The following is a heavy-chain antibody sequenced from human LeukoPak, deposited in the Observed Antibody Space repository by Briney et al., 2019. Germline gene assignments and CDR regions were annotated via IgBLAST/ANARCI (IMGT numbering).Heavy chain of an antibody. J-gene: IGHJ6*02. Sequence: SGTLSLTCAVSGGSISSSNWWSWVRQPPGKGLEWIGEIYHSGSTNYNPSLKSRVTISVDTSKNQFSLKLSSVTAADTAVYYCARLDYYDYSDYEGLDVWGQGTTVTVSS. CDR3: ARLDYYDYSDYEGLDV. D-gene: IGHD3-22*01. V-gene: IGHV4-4*02. CDR2: IYHSGST. CDR1: GGSISSSNW.